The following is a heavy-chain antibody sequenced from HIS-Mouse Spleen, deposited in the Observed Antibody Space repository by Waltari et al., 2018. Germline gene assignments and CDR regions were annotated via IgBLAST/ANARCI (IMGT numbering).Heavy chain of an antibody. Sequence: QVQLVQSGAEVKKPGASVKVSCKASGYTFTGYYMHWVRQAPGQGLEWMRWINPHSGGTNYAQKFQGRVTMTRDTSISTAYMELSRLRSDDTAVYYCARDHSSSWYYYYYGMDVWGQGTTVTVSS. CDR2: INPHSGGT. CDR3: ARDHSSSWYYYYYGMDV. J-gene: IGHJ6*02. CDR1: GYTFTGYY. V-gene: IGHV1-2*02. D-gene: IGHD6-13*01.